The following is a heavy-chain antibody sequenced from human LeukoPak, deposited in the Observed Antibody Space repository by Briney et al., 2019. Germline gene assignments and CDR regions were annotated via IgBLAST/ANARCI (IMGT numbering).Heavy chain of an antibody. V-gene: IGHV1-69*06. J-gene: IGHJ5*02. CDR3: ARETPGIAGS. Sequence: WASVKVSCKASGGTFSSYAISWVRQAPGQGLEWMGGNIPIFGTTNYAQKFQGRITITADKSTSTAYMELSSLRSEDTAVYYCARETPGIAGSWGQGTLVTVSP. CDR1: GGTFSSYA. CDR2: NIPIFGTT. D-gene: IGHD6-13*01.